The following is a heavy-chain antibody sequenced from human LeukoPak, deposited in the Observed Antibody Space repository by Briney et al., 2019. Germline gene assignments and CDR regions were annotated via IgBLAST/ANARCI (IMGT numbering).Heavy chain of an antibody. CDR3: AKDISPTVDAFDI. J-gene: IGHJ3*02. V-gene: IGHV3-20*04. CDR1: GFTFDDYA. D-gene: IGHD2/OR15-2a*01. CDR2: IRVSGST. Sequence: GGSLRLSCAASGFTFDDYAMSWVRQAPGKGLEWVSGIRVSGSTYYPDSVTGRFTISRDNAKNSLYLQMNSLRAEDTALYYCAKDISPTVDAFDIWGQGTMVTVSS.